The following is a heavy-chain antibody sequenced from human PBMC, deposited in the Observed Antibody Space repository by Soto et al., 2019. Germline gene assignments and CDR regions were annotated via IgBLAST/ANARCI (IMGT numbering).Heavy chain of an antibody. CDR1: GGSISSGDYY. D-gene: IGHD6-13*01. V-gene: IGHV4-30-4*01. Sequence: PSETLSLTCAVSGGSISSGDYYWSWIRQPPGKGLEWIGCIYYSGNTYYNPSLKRRFSISVDTSKNQFSLKLSSVTAADTAVYYCARLIAAAGYYFDYWGQGTLVTVSS. CDR2: IYYSGNT. CDR3: ARLIAAAGYYFDY. J-gene: IGHJ4*02.